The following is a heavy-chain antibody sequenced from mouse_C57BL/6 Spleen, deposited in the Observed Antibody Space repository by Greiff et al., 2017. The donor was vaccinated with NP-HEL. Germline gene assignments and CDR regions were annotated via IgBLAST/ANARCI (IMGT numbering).Heavy chain of an antibody. CDR2: ISSGGSYT. CDR3: ARPPITTVVAYYAMDY. D-gene: IGHD1-1*01. J-gene: IGHJ4*01. Sequence: EVKVVESGGDLVKPGGSLKLSCAASGFTFSSYGMSWVRQTPDKRLEWVATISSGGSYTYYPDSVKGRFTISRDNAKNTLYLQMSSLKSEDTAMYYCARPPITTVVAYYAMDYWGQGTSVTVSS. CDR1: GFTFSSYG. V-gene: IGHV5-6*01.